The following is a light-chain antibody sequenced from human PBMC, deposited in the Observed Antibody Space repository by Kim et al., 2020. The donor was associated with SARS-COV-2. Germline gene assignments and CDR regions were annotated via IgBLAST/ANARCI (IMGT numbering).Light chain of an antibody. J-gene: IGKJ2*01. Sequence: DIQMTQSPSTLSASVGDRVTITCRASQSISYWLAWYQQKPGKAPKVLIYDVSNLKSGVPSRFSGGGSGTEFTLTINSLQPDDFATYYCQQYSSYPYTCGQGTKREI. CDR3: QQYSSYPYT. V-gene: IGKV1-5*01. CDR2: DVS. CDR1: QSISYW.